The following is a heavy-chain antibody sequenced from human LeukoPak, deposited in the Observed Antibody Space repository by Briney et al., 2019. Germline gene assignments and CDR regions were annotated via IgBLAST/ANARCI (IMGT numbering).Heavy chain of an antibody. Sequence: ASETLSLTCAVYGGSLSGYYWSWIRQPPGKGLEWIGEINHSGSTNYNPSLKSRVTISVDTSKNQFSLKLSSVTAADTAVYYCARLEGVVVVAAHGFDYWGQGTLVTVSS. CDR2: INHSGST. J-gene: IGHJ4*02. CDR3: ARLEGVVVVAAHGFDY. D-gene: IGHD2-15*01. V-gene: IGHV4-34*01. CDR1: GGSLSGYY.